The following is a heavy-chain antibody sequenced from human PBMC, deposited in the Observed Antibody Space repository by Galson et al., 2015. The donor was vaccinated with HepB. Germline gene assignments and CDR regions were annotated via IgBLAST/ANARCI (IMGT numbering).Heavy chain of an antibody. J-gene: IGHJ5*02. CDR2: INPNSGGT. CDR3: AREGCSSTSCYGGWFDP. D-gene: IGHD2-2*01. V-gene: IGHV1-2*04. Sequence: SVTVSCKASGYTFTGYYMHWVRQAPGQGLEWMGWINPNSGGTNYAQKFQGWVTMTRDTSISTAYMELSRLRSDDTAVYYCAREGCSSTSCYGGWFDPWGQGTLVTVSS. CDR1: GYTFTGYY.